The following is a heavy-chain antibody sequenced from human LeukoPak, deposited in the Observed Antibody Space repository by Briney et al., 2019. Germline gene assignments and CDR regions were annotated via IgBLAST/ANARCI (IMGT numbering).Heavy chain of an antibody. CDR1: GFTFISYS. V-gene: IGHV3-21*01. CDR2: MSSGSRCI. Sequence: GGSLRLSCAASGFTFISYSMTWVRQAPGKGLEGVSSMSSGSRCIYYAASVRGRFTISRDNAKNSLYLLMNSPRAENTAVYYCARDRPTGASRLFVVQWGQGTLVTVSS. D-gene: IGHD3-3*01. CDR3: ARDRPTGASRLFVVQ. J-gene: IGHJ4*02.